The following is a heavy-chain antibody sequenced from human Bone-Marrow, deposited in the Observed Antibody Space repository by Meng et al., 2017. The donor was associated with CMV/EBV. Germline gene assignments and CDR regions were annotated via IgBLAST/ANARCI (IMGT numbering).Heavy chain of an antibody. Sequence: GESLKISCAASGFTFSSHWMTWVRQAPGKGLEWVANINQDGSQKNYVDSVKGRFTISRDNHKNSLFLQMNSLRAEDTAVYYCARVSAAGRGMDAWGPGTTVTVSS. V-gene: IGHV3-7*04. CDR1: GFTFSSHW. D-gene: IGHD6-13*01. J-gene: IGHJ6*02. CDR3: ARVSAAGRGMDA. CDR2: INQDGSQK.